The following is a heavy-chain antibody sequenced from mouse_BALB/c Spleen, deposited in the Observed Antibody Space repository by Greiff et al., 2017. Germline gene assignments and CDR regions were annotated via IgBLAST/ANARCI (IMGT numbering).Heavy chain of an antibody. Sequence: QVQLKQSGAELAKPGASVKMSCKASGYTFTSYWMHWVKQRPGQGLEWIGYINPSTGYTEYNQKFKDKATLTADKSSSTAYMQLSSLTSEDSAVYYCARVLITTVVARYFEVWGAGTTVTVSS. J-gene: IGHJ1*01. CDR3: ARVLITTVVARYFEV. CDR2: INPSTGYT. V-gene: IGHV1-7*01. D-gene: IGHD1-1*01. CDR1: GYTFTSYW.